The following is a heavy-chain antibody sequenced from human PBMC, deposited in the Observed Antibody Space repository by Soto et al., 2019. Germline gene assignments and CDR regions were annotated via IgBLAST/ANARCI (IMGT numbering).Heavy chain of an antibody. Sequence: EVHLVQSGGDLVQPGGSLRLSCVASGFTFSTYWMTWVRQAPGMGLEWVAGIKEDASEEVYVDSVKGRFSISRDNAKNSLLLKTNSPRAEDTGVYYLATGNSTPFWNFDSWGQGSLVTVSP. CDR2: IKEDASEE. V-gene: IGHV3-7*01. CDR3: ATGNSTPFWNFDS. J-gene: IGHJ4*02. D-gene: IGHD3-3*01. CDR1: GFTFSTYW.